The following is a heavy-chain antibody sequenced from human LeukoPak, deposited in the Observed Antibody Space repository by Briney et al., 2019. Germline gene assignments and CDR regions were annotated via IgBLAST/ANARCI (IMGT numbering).Heavy chain of an antibody. Sequence: GGSLRLSCAVSGFTFSNYWMSWVRQAPGKGLKWVANIKQDGSEKYSVDSVRGRFTISRDNAKSLLYLQMSLLRTEDTAVYYCAREISSWYRSEGRFDPWGQGTLVTVSS. CDR2: IKQDGSEK. D-gene: IGHD6-13*01. V-gene: IGHV3-7*01. J-gene: IGHJ5*02. CDR3: AREISSWYRSEGRFDP. CDR1: GFTFSNYW.